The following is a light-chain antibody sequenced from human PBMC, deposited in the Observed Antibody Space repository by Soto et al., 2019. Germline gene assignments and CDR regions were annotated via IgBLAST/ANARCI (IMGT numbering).Light chain of an antibody. CDR2: DAA. J-gene: IGKJ2*01. CDR1: QTISSS. V-gene: IGKV3-20*01. Sequence: EIVLTQSPATLSLSPGERATLSCRASQTISSSLAWYQQKPGQAPRLLIYDAASRPGGIPDRFSGSGFGTEFTLTISRLEPEDFAVYYCQQYGDSPYTFGQGTKVDIK. CDR3: QQYGDSPYT.